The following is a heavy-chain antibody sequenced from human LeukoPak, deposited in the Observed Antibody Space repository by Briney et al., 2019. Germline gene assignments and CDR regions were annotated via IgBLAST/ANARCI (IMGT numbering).Heavy chain of an antibody. J-gene: IGHJ6*02. CDR3: ARIYRDLYDDGMDV. CDR1: GGSIRSSNW. V-gene: IGHV4-4*02. CDR2: VYHTGST. Sequence: PSGTLSLTCVVSGGSIRSSNWWSWVRQPPGKGLEWIGEVYHTGSTNYNPSLKSRVTISVDKSKNQFSLRVSSVTAADTAGYYCARIYRDLYDDGMDVWGQGTTVTVSS. D-gene: IGHD2-8*01.